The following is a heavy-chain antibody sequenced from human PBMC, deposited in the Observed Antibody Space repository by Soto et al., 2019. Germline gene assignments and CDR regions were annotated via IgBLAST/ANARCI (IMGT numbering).Heavy chain of an antibody. CDR3: ARVDYYDSSGYYGY. J-gene: IGHJ4*02. D-gene: IGHD3-22*01. Sequence: QVQLVQSGAEVKKPGASVKVSCKASGYTFTIYGISWVRQAPGQGLEWMGWISGYNGNTDYAQNLQDRVTLTTDASTSSVYLELKSLRSDGTAVYYCARVDYYDSSGYYGYWDQGTLITFSS. V-gene: IGHV1-18*04. CDR2: ISGYNGNT. CDR1: GYTFTIYG.